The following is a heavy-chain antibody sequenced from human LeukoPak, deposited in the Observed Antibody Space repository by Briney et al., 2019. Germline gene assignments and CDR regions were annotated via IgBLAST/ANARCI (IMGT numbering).Heavy chain of an antibody. Sequence: EASVKVSCKASGYTFTGYYMHWVRQAPGQGLEWMGWINPNSGGTNYAQKFQGRVTMTRDTSISTAYMELSRLRSDDTAVYYCARDEGFWREQLVNDYWGQGTLVTVSS. V-gene: IGHV1-2*02. CDR3: ARDEGFWREQLVNDY. CDR1: GYTFTGYY. CDR2: INPNSGGT. D-gene: IGHD6-6*01. J-gene: IGHJ4*02.